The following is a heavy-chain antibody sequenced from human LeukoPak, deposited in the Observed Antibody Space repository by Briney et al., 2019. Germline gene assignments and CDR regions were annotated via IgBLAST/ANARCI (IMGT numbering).Heavy chain of an antibody. CDR3: ARDSPYPIAVAGTFDY. J-gene: IGHJ4*02. CDR1: GFTFDDYG. CDR2: INWNGGST. Sequence: GGSLRLSCAASGFTFDDYGMSWVRQAPGKGLEWVSGINWNGGSTGYADSVKGRFTISRDNAKNSLYLQMNSLRAGDTALYYCARDSPYPIAVAGTFDYWGQGTLVTVSS. V-gene: IGHV3-20*04. D-gene: IGHD6-19*01.